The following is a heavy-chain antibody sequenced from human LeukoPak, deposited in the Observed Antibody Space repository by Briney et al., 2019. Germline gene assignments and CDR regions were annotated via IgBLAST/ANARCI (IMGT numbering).Heavy chain of an antibody. Sequence: SETLSLTCSVSGGSISSSSYYWSWIRQPPGKGLEWIGTIHNSGSTYSNPSHPSLKSRVSISVDTSRNQFSLRLTSVTAADTAVYYCASRYCRSTSCNPLFQYWGQGTLVTASS. V-gene: IGHV4-39*01. CDR2: IHNSGST. J-gene: IGHJ1*01. CDR3: ASRYCRSTSCNPLFQY. CDR1: GGSISSSSYY. D-gene: IGHD2-2*01.